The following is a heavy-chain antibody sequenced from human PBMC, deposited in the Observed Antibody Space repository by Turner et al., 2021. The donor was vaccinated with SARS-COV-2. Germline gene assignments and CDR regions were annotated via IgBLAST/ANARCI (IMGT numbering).Heavy chain of an antibody. CDR3: ARDTRVVPLWVDS. CDR2: IYYSGTT. D-gene: IGHD2-2*01. CDR1: GASVNNSDYY. V-gene: IGHV4-39*02. Sequence: QLQLPESGPGLVKPSETLSLTCTVSGASVNNSDYYWAWIRQPPEKGLEWIGNIYYSGTTYYNPSLKSRVTISVDTSKNQFSLKLTSVTAADTAVYFCARDTRVVPLWVDSWGQGTLVTVSS. J-gene: IGHJ4*02.